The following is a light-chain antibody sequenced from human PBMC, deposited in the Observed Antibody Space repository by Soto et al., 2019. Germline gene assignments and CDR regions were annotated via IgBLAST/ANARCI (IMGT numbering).Light chain of an antibody. J-gene: IGLJ2*01. V-gene: IGLV2-23*02. Sequence: QSALTQPASVSGSPGQSITISCTGSSSTVETYNLVSWYQQYPGKAPKLIIYEVNKRPSGVSDRFSGFKSGDTASLTISGLQAEDESDYYCSSYAAGSPSVLFGGGTKLTVL. CDR3: SSYAAGSPSVL. CDR1: SSTVETYNL. CDR2: EVN.